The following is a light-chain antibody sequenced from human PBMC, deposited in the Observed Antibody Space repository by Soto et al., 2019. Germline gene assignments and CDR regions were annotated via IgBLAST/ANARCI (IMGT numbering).Light chain of an antibody. J-gene: IGLJ2*01. CDR1: SSDVGAYKY. Sequence: QSALTQPPSASGSPGQSVTISCTGTSSDVGAYKYVSWYQQHPGKAPKLMIYAVSERPSGVPDRFSGSKSGNTASLTVSGLQAEDEADYYCSSYTSSSTPLFGGGTKLTVL. V-gene: IGLV2-8*01. CDR3: SSYTSSSTPL. CDR2: AVS.